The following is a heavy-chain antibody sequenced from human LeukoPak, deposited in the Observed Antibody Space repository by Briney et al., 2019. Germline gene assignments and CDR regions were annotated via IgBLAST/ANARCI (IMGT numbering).Heavy chain of an antibody. D-gene: IGHD2/OR15-2a*01. CDR2: IGPHSTFT. CDR1: GFTFTDHY. CDR3: VREGEGPLSKDFDY. J-gene: IGHJ4*02. V-gene: IGHV1-2*02. Sequence: RASMKVSCTSSGFTFTDHYIHWVRQGPGQGLEWMGYIGPHSTFTSSPQEFQGRVTMTRDASMSTAYMELTRLTSDDTAVYYCVREGEGPLSKDFDYWGQGTLVTVSS.